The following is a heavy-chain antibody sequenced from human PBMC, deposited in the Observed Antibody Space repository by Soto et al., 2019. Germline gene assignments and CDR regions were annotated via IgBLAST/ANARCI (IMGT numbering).Heavy chain of an antibody. Sequence: PSETLSLTCTVSGGSISSSYWSWIRQPPGKGLEGIGYIYYSGGTNYNPALKSRVTVSVDTSKNQFYRKLSSVTAADTAVYYCAREGGVHSGSWYWFDPWGQGTLVTVSS. V-gene: IGHV4-59*01. CDR1: GGSISSSY. CDR2: IYYSGGT. J-gene: IGHJ5*02. CDR3: AREGGVHSGSWYWFDP. D-gene: IGHD6-13*01.